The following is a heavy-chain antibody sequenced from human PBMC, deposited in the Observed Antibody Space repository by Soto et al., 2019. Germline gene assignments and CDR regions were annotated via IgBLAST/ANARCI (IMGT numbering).Heavy chain of an antibody. V-gene: IGHV4-38-2*01. CDR2: IYHSVTT. CDR3: ARVHFYASSTLDH. J-gene: IGHJ5*02. CDR1: GSSISSCYS. D-gene: IGHD2-2*01. Sequence: PAETLSLTCAVSGSSISSCYSWGWIRHPPGKVLERIGSIYHSVTTYYNPSLKRRATISVDTSNNQFSLKLSSVPAADPRVHYCARVHFYASSTLDHWGQGTLVTGS.